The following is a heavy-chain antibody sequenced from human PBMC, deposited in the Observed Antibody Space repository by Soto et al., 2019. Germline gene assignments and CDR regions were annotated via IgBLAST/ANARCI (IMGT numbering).Heavy chain of an antibody. D-gene: IGHD6-13*01. Sequence: CTDSGAYVSSSDFGGIRHTQKKGLEWIGYIYYSESTNYTPSLKSRVTISVDTSKSLFSLNLSSVTAADTAVYFCAIAPCSSAGNSYRDMEVWGKGNTGTVS. V-gene: IGHV4-59*08. CDR2: IYYSEST. CDR1: GAYVSSSD. J-gene: IGHJ6*03. CDR3: AIAPCSSAGNSYRDMEV.